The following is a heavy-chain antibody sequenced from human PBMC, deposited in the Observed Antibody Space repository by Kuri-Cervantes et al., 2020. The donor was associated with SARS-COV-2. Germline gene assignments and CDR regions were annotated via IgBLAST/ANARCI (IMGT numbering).Heavy chain of an antibody. CDR2: ISWDGGSA. Sequence: GESLKISCAASGFTFDDYAMHWVRQAPGRGLEWVSLISWDGGSAYYADSVKGRFTISRDNSKNSLYLQMDSLRAEDTALYYCANLPASSTIIDYWGQGTLVTVSS. J-gene: IGHJ4*02. CDR1: GFTFDDYA. V-gene: IGHV3-43D*03. CDR3: ANLPASSTIIDY. D-gene: IGHD6-6*01.